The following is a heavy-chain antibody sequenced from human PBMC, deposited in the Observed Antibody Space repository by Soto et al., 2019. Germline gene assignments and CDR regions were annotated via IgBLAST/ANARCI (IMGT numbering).Heavy chain of an antibody. D-gene: IGHD6-25*01. CDR3: ARHAHAPARSAYWYFDL. Sequence: QLQLQESGPGLVKPSETLSLTCTVSGGSISSSSYYWGWIRQPPGKGLEWIGSIYYSGSTYYNPSLKSRVTISVDTSKNQFSLKLSSVTAADTAVYYCARHAHAPARSAYWYFDLWGRGTLVTVSS. CDR1: GGSISSSSYY. J-gene: IGHJ2*01. V-gene: IGHV4-39*01. CDR2: IYYSGST.